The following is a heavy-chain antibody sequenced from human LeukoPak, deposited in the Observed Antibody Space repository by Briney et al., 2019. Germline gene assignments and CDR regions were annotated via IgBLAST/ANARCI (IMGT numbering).Heavy chain of an antibody. J-gene: IGHJ6*02. CDR2: IWYDGSNK. D-gene: IGHD1-26*01. Sequence: GVSLRLSCAASGFTFSSYGMHWVRQAPGKGLEWVAVIWYDGSNKYYAESVKGRFTISRDNSKNTLYLQMNSLRAEDTAVYYCARDSGSYRYYFYGMDVWGQGTTVTVSS. CDR3: ARDSGSYRYYFYGMDV. CDR1: GFTFSSYG. V-gene: IGHV3-33*01.